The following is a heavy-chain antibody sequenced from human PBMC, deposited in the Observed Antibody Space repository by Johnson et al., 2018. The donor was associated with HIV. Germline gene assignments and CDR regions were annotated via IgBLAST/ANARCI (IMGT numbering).Heavy chain of an antibody. CDR2: IYRGGST. V-gene: IGHV3-53*01. J-gene: IGHJ3*02. CDR1: EFTVSSNY. CDR3: AREFPYCSGGSCLPAAFDI. D-gene: IGHD2-15*01. Sequence: VQLVESGGGLIQPGGSLRLSCAASEFTVSSNYMSWVRQAPGKGLEWVSVIYRGGSTYYADSVKGRFTISRDNSKNTLYLQMNSLRAEDTAGYYCAREFPYCSGGSCLPAAFDIWGQGTMVTVSS.